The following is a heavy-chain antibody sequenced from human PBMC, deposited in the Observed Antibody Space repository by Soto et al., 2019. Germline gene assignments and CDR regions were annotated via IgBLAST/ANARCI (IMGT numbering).Heavy chain of an antibody. CDR3: AGGSSRSGPWFDP. CDR1: GGTFSSYT. D-gene: IGHD6-13*01. CDR2: IIPILGIA. Sequence: QVQLVQSGAEVKKPGSSVKVSCKASGGTFSSYTISWVRQAPGQGLEWMGRIIPILGIANYAQKFQGRVMNTKNKATSRAYRDLSSLRSEDTAVYYCAGGSSRSGPWFDPWGQGTMVTVSS. J-gene: IGHJ5*02. V-gene: IGHV1-69*02.